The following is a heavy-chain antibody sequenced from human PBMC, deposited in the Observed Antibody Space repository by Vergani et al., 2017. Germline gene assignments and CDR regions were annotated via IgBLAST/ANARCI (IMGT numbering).Heavy chain of an antibody. CDR3: VRDYWRSDLRGVYWFDT. D-gene: IGHD3-10*01. CDR1: GASITSGSFY. V-gene: IGHV4-61*02. Sequence: QVHLNEAGPGLVKPSQTLSLTCTVSGASITSGSFYWSWIRQPAGKGLEWIGRIHASGTKDYNPSLRSRVTLSVVTAKNQFSLKMISMTSAYTAVYYCVRDYWRSDLRGVYWFDTWGQGTLVSVSS. J-gene: IGHJ5*02. CDR2: IHASGTK.